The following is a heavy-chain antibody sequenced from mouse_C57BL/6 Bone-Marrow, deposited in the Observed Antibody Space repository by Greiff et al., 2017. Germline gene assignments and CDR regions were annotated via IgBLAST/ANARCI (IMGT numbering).Heavy chain of an antibody. CDR2: IRNKANNHAT. CDR1: GFTFSDAW. V-gene: IGHV6-6*01. CDR3: TGGNYVRFAY. Sequence: EVMLVESGGGLVQPGGSMKLSCVVSGFTFSDAWMDWVRQSPEKGLEWVAVIRNKANNHATYYAESVKGRFTISRDDSKSSVYLQMNSLRAEDTGIYYCTGGNYVRFAYWGQGTLVTVSA. D-gene: IGHD2-1*01. J-gene: IGHJ3*01.